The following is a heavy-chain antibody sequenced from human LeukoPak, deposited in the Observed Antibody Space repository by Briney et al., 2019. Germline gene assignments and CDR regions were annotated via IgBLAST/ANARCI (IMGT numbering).Heavy chain of an antibody. CDR1: RFSFSDYD. D-gene: IGHD1-1*01. CDR3: AKYAYNWNAPDGFDM. V-gene: IGHV3-30*18. CDR2: ISYDGSRK. J-gene: IGHJ3*02. Sequence: SGGSLRLSCRASRFSFSDYDMHWVRQAPGKGLEWVAVISYDGSRKHYGDSVKGRFIISRDNSESTLFLQMNSLRTDDTSVYFCAKYAYNWNAPDGFDMWGQGTMVIVSS.